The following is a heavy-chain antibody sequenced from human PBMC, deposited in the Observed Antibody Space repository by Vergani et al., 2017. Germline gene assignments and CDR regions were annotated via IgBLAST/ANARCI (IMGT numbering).Heavy chain of an antibody. CDR2: IRYDGSNK. V-gene: IGHV3-30*02. D-gene: IGHD3-22*01. CDR1: GFTFSSYG. CDR3: AKDLIYDSSGGFDY. J-gene: IGHJ4*02. Sequence: QVQLVESGGGVVQPGGSLRLSCAASGFTFSSYGMHWVRQAPGKGLEWVAFIRYDGSNKYYADSVKGRFTLSRDNSKNTLYLQMNSLRAEDTAVYYCAKDLIYDSSGGFDYWGQGTLVTVSS.